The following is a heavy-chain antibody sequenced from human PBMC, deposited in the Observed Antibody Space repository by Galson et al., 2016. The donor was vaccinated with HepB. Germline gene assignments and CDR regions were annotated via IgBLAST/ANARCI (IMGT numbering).Heavy chain of an antibody. J-gene: IGHJ6*02. D-gene: IGHD6-19*01. V-gene: IGHV6-1*01. CDR2: TYSRSRWHT. CDR3: VRAATTLRSGWKTLAPRFYYSGMDV. CDR1: GDSVSSKTVA. Sequence: CAISGDSVSSKTVAWNWIRQSPSRGLEWLGGTYSRSRWHTDYAPSMKSRITISSDTSKNQFSLQLNSVTPEDTAVYYCVRAATTLRSGWKTLAPRFYYSGMDVCGQGTTVTVSS.